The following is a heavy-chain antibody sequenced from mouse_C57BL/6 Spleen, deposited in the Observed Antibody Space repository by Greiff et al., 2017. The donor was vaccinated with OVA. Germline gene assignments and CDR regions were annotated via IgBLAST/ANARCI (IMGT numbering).Heavy chain of an antibody. CDR3: AREGSSLWYFDV. CDR2: ISDGGSYT. CDR1: GFTFSSYA. J-gene: IGHJ1*03. Sequence: EVKVVESGGGLVKPGGSLKLSCAASGFTFSSYAMSWVRQTPEKRLEWVATISDGGSYTYYPDNVKGRFTISRDNAKNNLYLQMSHLKSEDTAMYYCAREGSSLWYFDVWGTGTTVTVSS. D-gene: IGHD1-1*01. V-gene: IGHV5-4*01.